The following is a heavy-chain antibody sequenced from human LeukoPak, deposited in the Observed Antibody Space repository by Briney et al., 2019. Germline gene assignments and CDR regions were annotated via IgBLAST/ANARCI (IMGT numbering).Heavy chain of an antibody. V-gene: IGHV1-46*01. Sequence: GASVKVSCKASGYTFTSYYMHWVRQAPGQGLEWMGIINPSGGSTSYAQKFQGRVTMTRDTSTSTVYMELSSLRSEDTAVYYCARDTRWELLGSYYYYYGMDVWGQGTTVIVSS. CDR2: INPSGGST. J-gene: IGHJ6*02. D-gene: IGHD1-26*01. CDR1: GYTFTSYY. CDR3: ARDTRWELLGSYYYYYGMDV.